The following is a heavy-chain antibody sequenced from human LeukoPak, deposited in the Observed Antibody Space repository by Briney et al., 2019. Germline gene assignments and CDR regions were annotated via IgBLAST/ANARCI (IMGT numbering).Heavy chain of an antibody. CDR1: GFTLTNYN. J-gene: IGHJ4*02. V-gene: IGHV3-30*18. Sequence: GGSLRLSCAASGFTLTNYNIHWVRQAPGKGLEWVALMAADGYNIYYADSVKGRFTISRDNSKNTLYLQMNSLTTEDTAVYYCAKAAVYSVNWTPFDDWGQGTLVTVSS. CDR2: MAADGYNI. D-gene: IGHD5/OR15-5a*01. CDR3: AKAAVYSVNWTPFDD.